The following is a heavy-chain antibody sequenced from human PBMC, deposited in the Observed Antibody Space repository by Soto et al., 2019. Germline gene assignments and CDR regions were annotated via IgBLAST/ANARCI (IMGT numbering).Heavy chain of an antibody. Sequence: QVPLQESGPGLVKPSQTLSLTCTVSGGSISSGDYYWSWIRQPPGKGLEWIGYIYYSGSTYYNPSLKNRITISVDTPKNQLSLKLSSVTAADTAVYYCARAFDDSSGYYGGLGYWGQGTLVAVSS. D-gene: IGHD3-22*01. CDR3: ARAFDDSSGYYGGLGY. J-gene: IGHJ4*02. CDR1: GGSISSGDYY. V-gene: IGHV4-30-4*01. CDR2: IYYSGST.